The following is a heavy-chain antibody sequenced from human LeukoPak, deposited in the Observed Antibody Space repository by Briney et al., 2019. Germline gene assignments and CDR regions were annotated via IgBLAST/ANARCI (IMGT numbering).Heavy chain of an antibody. D-gene: IGHD6-13*01. CDR1: GYTFTNYY. J-gene: IGHJ4*02. V-gene: IGHV1-46*01. Sequence: ASVKVSCKASGYTFTNYYIHWGREAPGQGLECRAIINPSSGSTSYAQKFQGRVTMTRDTSTSTVYMELSSLRSEDTAMYYCAREYSNSQFDYWGQGTLVIVSS. CDR3: AREYSNSQFDY. CDR2: INPSSGST.